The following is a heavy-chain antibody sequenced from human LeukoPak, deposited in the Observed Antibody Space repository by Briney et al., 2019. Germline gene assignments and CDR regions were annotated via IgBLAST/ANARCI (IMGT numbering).Heavy chain of an antibody. V-gene: IGHV3-53*01. CDR1: GFTVSSNY. D-gene: IGHD5-24*01. CDR3: AREGDGYRTTGYFDY. Sequence: PGGSLRLSCAASGFTVSSNYMSWVRQAPGKGLEWVSVIYSGASTYYADSVKGRFTISRDNSKNTLYLQMNSPRAEDTAVYYCAREGDGYRTTGYFDYWGQGTLVTVSS. J-gene: IGHJ4*02. CDR2: IYSGAST.